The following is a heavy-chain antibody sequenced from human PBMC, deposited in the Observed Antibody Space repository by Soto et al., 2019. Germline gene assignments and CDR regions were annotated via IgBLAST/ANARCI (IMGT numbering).Heavy chain of an antibody. D-gene: IGHD4-17*01. CDR2: IRGAGGVT. CDR3: AKDNSRGVTVTPDY. Sequence: EVQLLESGGGLVQPGGSLRLSCAVSGFTCSSYAMSWVRQAPGKGPEWVSSIRGAGGVTHYADSVRGRFTISRDNSKNTLYLQMNSLRAEDTAVYYCAKDNSRGVTVTPDYWGQGTLVTVSS. V-gene: IGHV3-23*01. J-gene: IGHJ4*02. CDR1: GFTCSSYA.